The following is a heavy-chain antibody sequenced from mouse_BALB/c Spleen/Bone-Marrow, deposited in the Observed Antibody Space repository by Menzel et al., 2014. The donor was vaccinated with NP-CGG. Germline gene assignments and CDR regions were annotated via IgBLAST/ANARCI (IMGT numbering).Heavy chain of an antibody. Sequence: VQLQQPGPELVKPGASVKISCKASGYSFTGYYMHWVKQSHVKSLEWIGRINPYNGAASYNQNFKDKASLTADKSSSTAYMELHSLTSEDSAVYYCARGGWDWYFDVWGAGTTVTVSS. CDR2: INPYNGAA. V-gene: IGHV1-31*01. J-gene: IGHJ1*01. CDR3: ARGGWDWYFDV. CDR1: GYSFTGYY.